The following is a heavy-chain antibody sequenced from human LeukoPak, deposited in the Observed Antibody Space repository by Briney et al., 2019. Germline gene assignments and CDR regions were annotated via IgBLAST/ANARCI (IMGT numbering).Heavy chain of an antibody. Sequence: ASVKVSCKASGYTFTSYGISWVRQAPGQGLEWMGWISAYNGNTNYAQKLQGRVTMTTDTSTSTAYMELRSLRSDDTAVYYCASISRVHCSGGSCPSDAFDIWGQGTMVTVSS. J-gene: IGHJ3*02. CDR1: GYTFTSYG. V-gene: IGHV1-18*01. D-gene: IGHD2-15*01. CDR3: ASISRVHCSGGSCPSDAFDI. CDR2: ISAYNGNT.